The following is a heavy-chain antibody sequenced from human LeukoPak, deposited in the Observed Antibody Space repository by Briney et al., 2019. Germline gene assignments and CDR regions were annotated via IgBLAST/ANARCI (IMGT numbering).Heavy chain of an antibody. CDR1: GGSLSGYY. CDR2: INHSGST. Sequence: SETLSLTCAVYGGSLSGYYWSWIRQPPGKGLECIGEINHSGSTNYNPSLKSRVTISVDTSKNQFSLKLSSVTAADTAVYYCASGGYCSSTSCYYNWFDPWGPRTLVTVSS. V-gene: IGHV4-34*01. J-gene: IGHJ5*02. CDR3: ASGGYCSSTSCYYNWFDP. D-gene: IGHD2-2*01.